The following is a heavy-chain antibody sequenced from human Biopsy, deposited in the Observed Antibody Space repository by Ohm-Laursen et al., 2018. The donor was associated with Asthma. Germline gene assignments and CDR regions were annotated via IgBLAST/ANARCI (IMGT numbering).Heavy chain of an antibody. J-gene: IGHJ5*02. Sequence: GASVKVSCKSLGGTFNTYVIGWVRQAPGQGLEWMGGINSVLGTTTYPQKFQDRVTITADDSTSTVYMELSSLRSEDTAVYYCARKAGSCISRTCYSLDLWGQGTLVTVSS. CDR1: GGTFNTYV. D-gene: IGHD2-2*01. CDR2: INSVLGTT. CDR3: ARKAGSCISRTCYSLDL. V-gene: IGHV1-69*13.